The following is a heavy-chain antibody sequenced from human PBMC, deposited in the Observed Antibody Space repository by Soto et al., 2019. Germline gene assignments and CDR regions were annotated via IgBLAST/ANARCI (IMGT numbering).Heavy chain of an antibody. J-gene: IGHJ6*02. CDR2: INPNSGGT. Sequence: ASVKVSCKASGYTFTGYYMHWVRQAPGQGLEWMGWINPNSGGTNYAQKFQGWVTMTRDTSISTAYMELSRLRSDDTAVYYCARALRYFEWLLPSYGMDVWGQGTTVPFSS. V-gene: IGHV1-2*04. CDR3: ARALRYFEWLLPSYGMDV. CDR1: GYTFTGYY. D-gene: IGHD3-9*01.